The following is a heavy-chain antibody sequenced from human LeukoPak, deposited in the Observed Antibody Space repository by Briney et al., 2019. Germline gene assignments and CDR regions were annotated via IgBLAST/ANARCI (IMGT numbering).Heavy chain of an antibody. V-gene: IGHV3-74*01. CDR2: INSDGSST. CDR3: ASSVGSWFDP. J-gene: IGHJ5*02. CDR1: GFTFSSYW. Sequence: GGSLRLSCAASGFTFSSYWMHWVREAPGKGLVWVSRINSDGSSTSYADSVKGRFTISTDKATNTLYLQMTSLRAEDTAVYYCASSVGSWFDPWGQGNLVTVSS. D-gene: IGHD6-25*01.